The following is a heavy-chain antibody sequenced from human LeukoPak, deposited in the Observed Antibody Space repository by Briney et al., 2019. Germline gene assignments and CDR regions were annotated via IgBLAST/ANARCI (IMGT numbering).Heavy chain of an antibody. J-gene: IGHJ3*02. CDR2: IIPIFGTA. CDR3: ARDPRITGTTRAFDI. CDR1: GGTFSSYA. Sequence: SVKVSCKASGGTFSSYAISWVRQAPGQGLEWMGGIIPIFGTANYAQKFQGRVTITADESTSTAYMELSSLRSEDTAVYYCARDPRITGTTRAFDIWGQGTMVTVSS. V-gene: IGHV1-69*01. D-gene: IGHD1-20*01.